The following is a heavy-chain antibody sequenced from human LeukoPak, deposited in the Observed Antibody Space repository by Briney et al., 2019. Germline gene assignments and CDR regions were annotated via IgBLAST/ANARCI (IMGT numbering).Heavy chain of an antibody. D-gene: IGHD5-12*01. V-gene: IGHV5-51*01. CDR2: IYTGDSDT. CDR1: GYSFNSYL. J-gene: IGHJ5*02. Sequence: GESLKISCTGSGYSFNSYLIGWVRPIPGKGLGLRGIIYTGDSDTRYSPSFQGQVTISADKSISTAYLQWSSLKASDTAMYYCARHYSGYDYDLRRSGFDPWGQGTLVTVSS. CDR3: ARHYSGYDYDLRRSGFDP.